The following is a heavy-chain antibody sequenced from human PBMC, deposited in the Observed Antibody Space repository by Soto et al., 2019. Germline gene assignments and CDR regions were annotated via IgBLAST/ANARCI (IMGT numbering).Heavy chain of an antibody. V-gene: IGHV4-59*01. D-gene: IGHD4-17*01. J-gene: IGHJ4*02. Sequence: QVQLQESGPGLVKPSATLSLTCTVSGGSISSYYWSWIRQPPGKGLEWIGYIYYSGSTNYNPSLKSRVTISVDTSKNHFSLKLSSVTAADTAVYYCARAYGDYVFDYWGQGTLVTVSS. CDR1: GGSISSYY. CDR3: ARAYGDYVFDY. CDR2: IYYSGST.